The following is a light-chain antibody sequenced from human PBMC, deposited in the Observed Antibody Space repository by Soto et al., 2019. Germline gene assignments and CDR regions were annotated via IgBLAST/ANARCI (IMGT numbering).Light chain of an antibody. CDR1: SSDIGGYNY. Sequence: VLTQPASVSGSPGQSITISCTGTSSDIGGYNYVSWYQQHPGKAPKLMIYGVSNRPSGVSGRFFGSKSGNTASLTISGLQPEDEADYYCSSYRSSIIPVVFGGGTKLTVL. CDR3: SSYRSSIIPVV. V-gene: IGLV2-14*01. J-gene: IGLJ2*01. CDR2: GVS.